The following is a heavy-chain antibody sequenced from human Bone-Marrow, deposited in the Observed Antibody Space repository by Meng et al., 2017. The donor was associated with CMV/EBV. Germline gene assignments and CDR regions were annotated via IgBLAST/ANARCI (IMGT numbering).Heavy chain of an antibody. Sequence: GGSLRLSCAASGFTFRSYEMNWVRQAPGKGLEWVSYISSSGSTIYYADSVKGRFTISRDNAKNSLYLQMNSLRAEDTAVYYCARDGSKPLRIVVVPAGMDVWGQGTTVTVSS. V-gene: IGHV3-48*03. D-gene: IGHD2-2*01. CDR2: ISSSGSTI. CDR1: GFTFRSYE. J-gene: IGHJ6*02. CDR3: ARDGSKPLRIVVVPAGMDV.